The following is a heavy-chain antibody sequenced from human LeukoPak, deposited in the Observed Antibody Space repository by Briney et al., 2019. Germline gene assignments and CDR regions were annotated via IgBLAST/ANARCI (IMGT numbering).Heavy chain of an antibody. CDR3: SRRGRDSDY. V-gene: IGHV4-39*02. D-gene: IGHD1-1*01. CDR1: GASISSSDYY. Sequence: PSETLSLTCSVSGASISSSDYYWGWVRQPPGRGLEWIGSTHYSGSTYYNPSLRSRLTISVDTSKNLFSLNLTSVTAADTAIYFCSRRGRDSDYWGQRTPVTVSS. J-gene: IGHJ4*02. CDR2: THYSGST.